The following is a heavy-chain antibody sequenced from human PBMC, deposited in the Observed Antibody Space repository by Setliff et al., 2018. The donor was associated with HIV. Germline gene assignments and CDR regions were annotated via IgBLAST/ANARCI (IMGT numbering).Heavy chain of an antibody. CDR3: GKDFNWESGC. J-gene: IGHJ4*02. Sequence: ASVKVSCKASGYTFTGYAMHWVRQAPGQRLEWMGWINAGNGNTIYSQKFQGRVTITRDTSASTAYMELNSLRAEDTAMYYRGKDFNWESGCWGQGTLVTVSS. D-gene: IGHD1-1*01. CDR2: INAGNGNT. V-gene: IGHV1-3*01. CDR1: GYTFTGYA.